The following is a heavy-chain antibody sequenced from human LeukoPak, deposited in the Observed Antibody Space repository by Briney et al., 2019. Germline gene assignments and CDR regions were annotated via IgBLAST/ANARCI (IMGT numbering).Heavy chain of an antibody. D-gene: IGHD3-22*01. J-gene: IGHJ3*02. Sequence: PGGSLRLSCAASGFTFDDYAMPWVRQAPGKGLEWVSGISWNSGSIGYADSVKGRFTISRDNAKNSLYLQMNSLRAEDTALYYCAKDQADYYDSSGPKGAFDIWGQGTMVTVSS. CDR2: ISWNSGSI. CDR3: AKDQADYYDSSGPKGAFDI. V-gene: IGHV3-9*01. CDR1: GFTFDDYA.